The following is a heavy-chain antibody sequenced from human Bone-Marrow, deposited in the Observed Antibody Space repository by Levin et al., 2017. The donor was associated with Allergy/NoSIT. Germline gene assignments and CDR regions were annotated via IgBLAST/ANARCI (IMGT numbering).Heavy chain of an antibody. CDR2: INGDGTTT. J-gene: IGHJ5*02. CDR3: ARRITTVERGWFDP. V-gene: IGHV3-74*01. CDR1: GFSFSGNW. D-gene: IGHD4-23*01. Sequence: GGSLRLSCAASGFSFSGNWMHWVRQAPGKGLVWVSGINGDGTTTKHADSAKGRFTVTRDNDKDLAFLQMNSLTADDTAVYYCARRITTVERGWFDPWGQGTLVTVSS.